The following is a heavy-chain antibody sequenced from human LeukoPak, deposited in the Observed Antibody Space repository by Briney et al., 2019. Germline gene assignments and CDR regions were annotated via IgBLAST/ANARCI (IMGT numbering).Heavy chain of an antibody. V-gene: IGHV4-34*01. CDR2: INHSGST. J-gene: IGHJ4*02. Sequence: SETLSLTCAVYGGFFSGYYWSWIRQPPGKGLEWIGEINHSGSTNYNPSLQSRVTISVDTSKNQFSLKLSSVTAADTAVYYCARGKRVVVVAATARPFDYWGQGTLVTVSS. D-gene: IGHD2-15*01. CDR3: ARGKRVVVVAATARPFDY. CDR1: GGFFSGYY.